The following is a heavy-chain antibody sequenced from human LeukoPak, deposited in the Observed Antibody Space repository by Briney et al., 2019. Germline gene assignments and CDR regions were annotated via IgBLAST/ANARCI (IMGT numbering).Heavy chain of an antibody. Sequence: KPSETLSLTCAVYGGSFSGYYWSWIRQPPGKGLEWIGEINHSGSTNYNPSLKSRVTISVDTSKNQFSLKLSSVTAADTAVYYCARGPSKYYYDSSGYPDFYYWGQGTLVTVSS. CDR1: GGSFSGYY. CDR3: ARGPSKYYYDSSGYPDFYY. V-gene: IGHV4-34*01. D-gene: IGHD3-22*01. CDR2: INHSGST. J-gene: IGHJ4*02.